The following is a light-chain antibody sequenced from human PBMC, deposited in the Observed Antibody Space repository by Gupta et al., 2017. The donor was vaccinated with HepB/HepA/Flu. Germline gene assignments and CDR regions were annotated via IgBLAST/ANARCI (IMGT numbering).Light chain of an antibody. J-gene: IGKJ2*01. CDR1: RSVTNSF. CDR2: GAS. V-gene: IGKV3-20*01. CDR3: QHEDISPNT. Sequence: DIELTESPGPLSLSPGARATLSCRPSRSVTNSFVCWYQQKPGHAPMLLIYGASRGATGIPDLFSGRGSGTDFTLTSDRLEHEDWAVYYCQHEDISPNTFGQGTKVDIK.